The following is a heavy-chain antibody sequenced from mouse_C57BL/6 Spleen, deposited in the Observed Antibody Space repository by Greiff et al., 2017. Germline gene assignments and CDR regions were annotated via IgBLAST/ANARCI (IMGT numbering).Heavy chain of an antibody. J-gene: IGHJ1*03. CDR2: INPSSGYT. V-gene: IGHV1-7*01. Sequence: QVQLQQSGAELAKPGASVKLSCKASGYTFTSYWIHWVKPRPGQGLEWIGYINPSSGYTKYNQKFKDKATLTADKSSSTAYMQLSSLTYEDSAVYYCARSRDSRYFDVWGTGTTVTVSS. CDR3: ARSRDSRYFDV. CDR1: GYTFTSYW.